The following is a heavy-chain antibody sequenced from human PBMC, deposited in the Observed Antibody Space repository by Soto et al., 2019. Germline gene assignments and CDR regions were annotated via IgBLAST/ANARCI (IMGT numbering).Heavy chain of an antibody. V-gene: IGHV4-31*03. CDR3: ARGLIVMLAGIEELINSHFDS. Sequence: PSETLSLTCTVSAASINSGGYYWSWIRQHPGKGLEWIGFIYYSGTTYYNPSLKSRVTTSVDTSKNQFSLRLSSVTAADTAVYYCARGLIVMLAGIEELINSHFDSWGQGTLVTVSS. J-gene: IGHJ4*02. D-gene: IGHD2-21*02. CDR1: AASINSGGYY. CDR2: IYYSGTT.